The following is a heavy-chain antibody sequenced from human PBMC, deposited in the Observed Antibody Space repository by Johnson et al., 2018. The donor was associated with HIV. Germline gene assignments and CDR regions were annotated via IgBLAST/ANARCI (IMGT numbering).Heavy chain of an antibody. CDR2: ISYDGSNK. CDR1: RFTFSSYA. CDR3: ALTDYGDYPQRVPDAFDI. J-gene: IGHJ3*02. D-gene: IGHD4-17*01. Sequence: QVQLVESGGGVVQPGRSLRLSCAASRFTFSSYAMHWVRQAPGQGLEWVAVISYDGSNKYYADSVKGRFTISRDNSKNTLYLQMNSLRAEDTAVYYCALTDYGDYPQRVPDAFDIWGQGTMVTVSS. V-gene: IGHV3-30-3*01.